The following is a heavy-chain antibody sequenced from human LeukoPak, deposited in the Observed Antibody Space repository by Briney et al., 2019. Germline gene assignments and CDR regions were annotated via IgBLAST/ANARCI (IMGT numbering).Heavy chain of an antibody. CDR1: GFTFSSYA. CDR3: AKVYYDSSGYYSFDAFDI. V-gene: IGHV3-23*01. Sequence: GGSLRLSCAASGFTFSSYAMTWVRQAPGKGLEWVSVISGSGVNTDYADSVKGRFTISRDNSKNTLYLQMNSLRAEDTAVYYCAKVYYDSSGYYSFDAFDIWGQGTMVTVSS. CDR2: ISGSGVNT. D-gene: IGHD3-22*01. J-gene: IGHJ3*02.